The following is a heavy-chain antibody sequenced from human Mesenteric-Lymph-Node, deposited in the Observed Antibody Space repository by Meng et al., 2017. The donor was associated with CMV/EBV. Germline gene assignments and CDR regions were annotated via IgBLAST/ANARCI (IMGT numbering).Heavy chain of an antibody. D-gene: IGHD6-13*01. J-gene: IGHJ4*02. CDR1: GFTVSSNY. CDR3: ARVGGDLDTSSWYPFDY. CDR2: IYASGAT. Sequence: GGSLRLSCTTSGFTVSSNYMSWVRQAPGKGLEWVSLIYASGATYYADSVKGRFIISRDSSKNTPYLQMNDLRVDDTAVYYCARVGGDLDTSSWYPFDYWGLGTSVTVSS. V-gene: IGHV3-53*01.